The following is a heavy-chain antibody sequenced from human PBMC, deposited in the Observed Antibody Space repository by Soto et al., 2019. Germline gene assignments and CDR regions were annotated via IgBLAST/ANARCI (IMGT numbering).Heavy chain of an antibody. D-gene: IGHD3-3*01. CDR2: IYYSGST. CDR1: GGSISSYY. V-gene: IGHV4-59*08. Sequence: SETLSLTCTVSGGSISSYYWSWIRQPPGKGLECIGYIYYSGSTNYNPSLKSRVTISVDTSKNQFSLKLSSVTAADTAVYYCARHTLSCYDFWSGYYCGWFDPWGQGTLVTVSS. CDR3: ARHTLSCYDFWSGYYCGWFDP. J-gene: IGHJ5*02.